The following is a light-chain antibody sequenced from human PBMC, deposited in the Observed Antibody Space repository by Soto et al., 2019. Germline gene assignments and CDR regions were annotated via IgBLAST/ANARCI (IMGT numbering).Light chain of an antibody. J-gene: IGKJ4*01. CDR3: QRSFSTPLA. Sequence: DIQMTQSPSSLSASVGDRVTITCRASQSISSYLHWYQQKPGKAPKLLIYAASSLQSGVPSRFRGSGSGTDFTLTIRTLQPEDFATYYCQRSFSTPLAFGGGTKVEIK. CDR2: AAS. V-gene: IGKV1-39*01. CDR1: QSISSY.